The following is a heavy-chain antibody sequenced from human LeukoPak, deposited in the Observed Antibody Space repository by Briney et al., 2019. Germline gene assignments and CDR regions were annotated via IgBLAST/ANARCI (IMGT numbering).Heavy chain of an antibody. Sequence: SQTLSLTCAISGDSVSSNSAAWIWIRQSPSRGLEWLGRTYYRSKWYTEYAVSVKSRITINPDTSKNQFSLQLNSVTPEDTAVYYCARGDSSGYYYEGDRKSDYWGQGTLVTVSS. D-gene: IGHD3-22*01. CDR1: GDSVSSNSAA. J-gene: IGHJ4*02. V-gene: IGHV6-1*01. CDR3: ARGDSSGYYYEGDRKSDY. CDR2: TYYRSKWYT.